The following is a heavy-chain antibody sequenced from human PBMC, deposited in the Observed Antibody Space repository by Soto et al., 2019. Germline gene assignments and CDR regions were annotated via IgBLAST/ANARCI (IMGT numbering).Heavy chain of an antibody. D-gene: IGHD5-12*01. Sequence: GGSLRLSCAASGFTFSSYGMHWVRQAPGKGLEWVAVISYDGSNKYYADSVKGRFTISRDNSKNTLYLQMNSLRAEDTAVYYCAKSRGDGYNVGYWGQGTLVTVS. CDR1: GFTFSSYG. CDR3: AKSRGDGYNVGY. V-gene: IGHV3-30*18. CDR2: ISYDGSNK. J-gene: IGHJ4*02.